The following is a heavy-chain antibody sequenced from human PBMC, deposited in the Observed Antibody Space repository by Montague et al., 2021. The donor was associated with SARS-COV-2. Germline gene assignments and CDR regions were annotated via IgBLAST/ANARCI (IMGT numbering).Heavy chain of an antibody. CDR1: GESIDRDTYY. D-gene: IGHD6-19*01. Sequence: SETLSLTCIVSGESIDRDTYYWGWIRQSPGKGLEWIGSLSSSGSTYYNPSLRSRVTISMGTSKNHFSLEVNSVTATDTAVYFCARPGSVSGWFYFDDWGQGTLVSVSS. J-gene: IGHJ4*02. CDR3: ARPGSVSGWFYFDD. CDR2: LSSSGST. V-gene: IGHV4-39*02.